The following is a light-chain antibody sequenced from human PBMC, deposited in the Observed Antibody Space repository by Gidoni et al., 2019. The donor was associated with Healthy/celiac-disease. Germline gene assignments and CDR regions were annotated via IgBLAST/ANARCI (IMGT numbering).Light chain of an antibody. CDR3: SSYTSSSTLV. J-gene: IGLJ2*01. Sequence: QSALTQPASVSGSPGQSITISCTGTSSDVGGYNYVSWYQQHPGKAPKLMIYEVSNRPSGVSNRFSGSKSGNTASLTISGLQAEDEADYYCSSYTSSSTLVFGCGTKLTVL. V-gene: IGLV2-14*01. CDR2: EVS. CDR1: SSDVGGYNY.